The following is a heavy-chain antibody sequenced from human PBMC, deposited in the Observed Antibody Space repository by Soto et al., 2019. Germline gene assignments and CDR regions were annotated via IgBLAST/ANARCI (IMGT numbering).Heavy chain of an antibody. Sequence: QVQLQESGPGLVKPSQTLSLTCTVSGGSISSGGYYWSWIRQHPGKGLEWIGYIYYSGSTYYNPSLKIRVTISVDTSKNQFSLKLSSVTAADTAVYYCARDHSVSSSPPPNWFDPWGQGTLVTVSS. CDR3: ARDHSVSSSPPPNWFDP. CDR1: GGSISSGGYY. V-gene: IGHV4-31*03. J-gene: IGHJ5*02. D-gene: IGHD6-13*01. CDR2: IYYSGST.